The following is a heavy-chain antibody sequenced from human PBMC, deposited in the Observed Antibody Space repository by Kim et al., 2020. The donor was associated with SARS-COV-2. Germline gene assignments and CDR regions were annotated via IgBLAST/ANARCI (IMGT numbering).Heavy chain of an antibody. V-gene: IGHV1-3*01. CDR2: NI. CDR3: ARDLLHSGYDY. J-gene: IGHJ4*02. Sequence: NIKYSQKCQGRANLTWDTSASTAYMELRALTSEDTAVYYCARDLLHSGYDYWGQGTLATVSS. D-gene: IGHD5-12*01.